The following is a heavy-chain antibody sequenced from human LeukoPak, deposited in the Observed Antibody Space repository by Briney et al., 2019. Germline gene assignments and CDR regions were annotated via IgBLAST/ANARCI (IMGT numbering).Heavy chain of an antibody. J-gene: IGHJ4*02. Sequence: PVGSLRLSCAASEFTFSSYGMRWVRQAPGKGLEWVAFIRYDGSNKYYADSVKGRFTISRDNSKNTLYLQMNSLRAEDTAVYYCAEDLSWATTIDYWGQGTLVTVSS. D-gene: IGHD6-13*01. CDR3: AEDLSWATTIDY. CDR1: EFTFSSYG. CDR2: IRYDGSNK. V-gene: IGHV3-30*02.